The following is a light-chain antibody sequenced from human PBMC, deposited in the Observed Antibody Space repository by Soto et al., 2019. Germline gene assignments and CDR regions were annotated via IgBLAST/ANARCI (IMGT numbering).Light chain of an antibody. CDR1: QGIATW. J-gene: IGKJ2*01. V-gene: IGKV1-12*01. CDR2: TAS. CDR3: QQTNIFPGT. Sequence: DIQMTQSPSSVSASVGDRLTITCRARQGIATWLAWYQQKPGKAPKLLIYTASSLHSGVPSRFSGSGSGTDFTLTINSLQPEDFATYYCQQTNIFPGTFGQGTKLEIK.